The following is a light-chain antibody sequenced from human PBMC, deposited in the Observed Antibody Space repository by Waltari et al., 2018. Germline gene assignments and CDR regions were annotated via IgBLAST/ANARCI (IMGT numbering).Light chain of an antibody. V-gene: IGKV4-1*01. CDR3: QQYFSLPLT. CDR1: QSVLYSSNNKNY. Sequence: EIVMTQSPDSLAVSLGERATINRKLSQSVLYSSNNKNYLAWFQQKPGQPPKLLIYWASTRESGVPDRFSGSGSGTDFILTISSLQAEDVAVYYCQQYFSLPLTFGGGTKVEIK. CDR2: WAS. J-gene: IGKJ4*01.